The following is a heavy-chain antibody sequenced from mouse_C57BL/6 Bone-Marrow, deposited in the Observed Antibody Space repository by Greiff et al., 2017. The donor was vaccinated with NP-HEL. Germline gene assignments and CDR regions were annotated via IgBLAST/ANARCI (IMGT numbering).Heavy chain of an antibody. V-gene: IGHV5-6*01. CDR3: ARHAHYYAMDY. Sequence: EVKLVESGGDLVKPGGSLKLSCAASGFTFSSYGMSWVRQTPDKRLEWVATISSGGSYTYYPDSVKGRFTISRDNAKNTLYLQMSSLKSEDTAMYYCARHAHYYAMDYWGQGTSVTVSS. CDR2: ISSGGSYT. J-gene: IGHJ4*01. CDR1: GFTFSSYG.